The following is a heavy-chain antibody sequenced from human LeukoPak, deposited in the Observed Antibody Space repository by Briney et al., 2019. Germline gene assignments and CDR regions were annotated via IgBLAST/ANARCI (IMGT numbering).Heavy chain of an antibody. V-gene: IGHV1-69-2*01. J-gene: IGHJ4*02. Sequence: GASVKVSCKVSGYTFTDYYMHWVQQAPGKGLEWMGLVDPEDGETIYAEKFQGRVTITADTSTDTAYMELSSLRSEDTAVYYCATVEFFGIVGGFDYWGQGTLVTVSS. CDR1: GYTFTDYY. D-gene: IGHD3-22*01. CDR2: VDPEDGET. CDR3: ATVEFFGIVGGFDY.